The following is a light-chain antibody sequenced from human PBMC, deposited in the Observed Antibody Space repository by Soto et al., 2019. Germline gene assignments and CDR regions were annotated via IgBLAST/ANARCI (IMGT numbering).Light chain of an antibody. J-gene: IGKJ5*01. CDR3: MQGTHWPIT. CDR2: WAS. Sequence: DIVMTQSPDSLAVSLGERATLNCKSSQSVLYSSNNKNYLAWYQQKPGQPPKLLIYWASTRESGVPDRFSGSGSGTDFALKISRVEAEDVGVYYCMQGTHWPITFGQGTRLEI. V-gene: IGKV4-1*01. CDR1: QSVLYSSNNKNY.